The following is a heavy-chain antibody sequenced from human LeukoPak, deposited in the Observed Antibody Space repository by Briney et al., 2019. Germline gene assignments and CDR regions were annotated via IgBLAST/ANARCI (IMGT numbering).Heavy chain of an antibody. V-gene: IGHV3-30-3*01. Sequence: GGSLRLSCAASGFIFSSYAMHWVRQAPGKGLEWVAVVSSNGNTKFYGDSVKGRFTISRDNSKNTLYLQMNSLRAEDTALYYCAKDQSHCSSTSCYGSFYWGQGTMVTVSS. D-gene: IGHD2-2*01. CDR1: GFIFSSYA. CDR2: VSSNGNTK. J-gene: IGHJ3*01. CDR3: AKDQSHCSSTSCYGSFY.